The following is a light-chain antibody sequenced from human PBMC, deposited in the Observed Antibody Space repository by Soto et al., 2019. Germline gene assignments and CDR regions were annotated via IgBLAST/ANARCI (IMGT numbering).Light chain of an antibody. V-gene: IGKV1-5*03. CDR3: QHYKMHPGP. CDR1: QSISXX. J-gene: IGKJ3*01. CDR2: TXS. Sequence: DIPILQSPSTLSASVEDRVTLTCRASQSISXXXPLXQQXXGXPPQXXXVTXSSLETGGPSRLSGSGSATEFTLTISRLQPADVSTYYCQHYKMHPGPVGP.